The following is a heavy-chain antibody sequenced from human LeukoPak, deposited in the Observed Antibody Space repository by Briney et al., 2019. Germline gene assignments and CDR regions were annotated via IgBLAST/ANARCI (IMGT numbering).Heavy chain of an antibody. V-gene: IGHV5-51*01. CDR2: ISPDGSDT. CDR1: GYSFTNYW. Sequence: GESLKISCKGSGYSFTNYWIGWVRQMPGKGLEWMGIISPDGSDTRYSPSFQGQVTIPADKSITTAYLQWSSLKASDTAMYYCARLTSSWSFDYWGQGALVSVSS. CDR3: ARLTSSWSFDY. J-gene: IGHJ4*02. D-gene: IGHD6-13*01.